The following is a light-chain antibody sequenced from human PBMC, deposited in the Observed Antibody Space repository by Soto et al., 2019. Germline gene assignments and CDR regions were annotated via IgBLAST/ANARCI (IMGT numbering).Light chain of an antibody. Sequence: DIQMTQSPSTLSASVGDRVALTCRASQSISTWLAWYQQKPGKAPKLLIYKASSLDSGVPSRFSGSGSGTDFTLTISSLQPDDLATCYCQQYNIYPYTFGQGTKLEIK. J-gene: IGKJ2*01. CDR1: QSISTW. CDR2: KAS. CDR3: QQYNIYPYT. V-gene: IGKV1-5*03.